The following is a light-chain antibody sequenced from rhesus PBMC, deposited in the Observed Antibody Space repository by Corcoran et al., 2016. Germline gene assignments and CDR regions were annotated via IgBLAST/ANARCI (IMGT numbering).Light chain of an antibody. CDR1: QGINKE. V-gene: IGKV1-94*01. CDR2: AAS. Sequence: GDRVTVTCRASQGINKELSWYQQKPGKAPTLRIYAASSLQTGVSSRVSGSGAGKDFTLTISSLQPEDVATDYCQQDYNTPYSFGQGTKVEIK. J-gene: IGKJ2*01. CDR3: QQDYNTPYS.